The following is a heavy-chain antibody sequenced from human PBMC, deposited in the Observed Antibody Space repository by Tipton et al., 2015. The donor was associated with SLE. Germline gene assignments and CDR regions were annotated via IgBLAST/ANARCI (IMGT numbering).Heavy chain of an antibody. V-gene: IGHV3-7*01. CDR1: GFTFSSYW. CDR2: IKQDGSEK. Sequence: GSLRLSCAASGFTFSSYWMSWVRQAPGKGLEWVANIKQDGSEKYYVDSVKGRFTISRDNAKNSLYLQMNSLRAEDTAVYYCARDAIAAAGPMIANPETFFDYWGQGTLVTVSS. D-gene: IGHD6-13*01. J-gene: IGHJ4*02. CDR3: ARDAIAAAGPMIANPETFFDY.